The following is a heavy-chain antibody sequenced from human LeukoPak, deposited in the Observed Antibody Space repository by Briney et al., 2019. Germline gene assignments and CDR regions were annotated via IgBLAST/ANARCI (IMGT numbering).Heavy chain of an antibody. Sequence: GGSLRLSCAASGFTFSSYAMSWVRQAPGKGLEWVSSISGGGDSTYYADSVKGRFTISRDNSKNTLYLQMNSLRVEDAAVYYCAKGYTDFDFWGQGTLITVSS. D-gene: IGHD3-16*02. CDR1: GFTFSSYA. CDR3: AKGYTDFDF. V-gene: IGHV3-23*01. CDR2: ISGGGDST. J-gene: IGHJ4*02.